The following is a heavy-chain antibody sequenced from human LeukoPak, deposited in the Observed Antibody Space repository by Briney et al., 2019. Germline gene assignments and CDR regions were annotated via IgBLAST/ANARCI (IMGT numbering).Heavy chain of an antibody. J-gene: IGHJ5*02. CDR3: ARDNGPTTVLRYFDRLGFDP. V-gene: IGHV3-23*01. CDR2: ISGSGGST. Sequence: PGGSLRLSCAASGFTFSSYAMSWVRQAPGKGLEWVSAISGSGGSTYYADSVKGRFTISRDNSKNTLYLQMNSLRAEDTAVYYCARDNGPTTVLRYFDRLGFDPWGQGTLVTVSS. CDR1: GFTFSSYA. D-gene: IGHD3-9*01.